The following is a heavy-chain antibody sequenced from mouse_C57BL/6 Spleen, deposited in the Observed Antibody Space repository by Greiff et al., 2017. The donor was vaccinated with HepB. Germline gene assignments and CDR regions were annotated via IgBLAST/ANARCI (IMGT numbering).Heavy chain of an antibody. D-gene: IGHD2-4*01. Sequence: EVKLMESGGGLVKPGGSLKLSCAASGFTFSSYAMSWVRQTPEKRLEWVATISDGGSYTYYPDNVKGRFTISRDNAKNNLYLQMSHLKSEDTAMYYCARDGDYGRRYYFDYWGQGTTLTVSS. V-gene: IGHV5-4*01. CDR2: ISDGGSYT. CDR3: ARDGDYGRRYYFDY. J-gene: IGHJ2*01. CDR1: GFTFSSYA.